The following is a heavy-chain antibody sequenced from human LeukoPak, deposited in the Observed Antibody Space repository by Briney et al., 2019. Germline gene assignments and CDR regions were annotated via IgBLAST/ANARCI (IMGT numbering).Heavy chain of an antibody. D-gene: IGHD6-13*01. CDR3: ARDLVGSSWYGDYYYYMDV. Sequence: GGSLRLSCEASGFTFTTYSMTWVRQAPGKGLEWVSSISSSSSYIYYADSVKGRFTISRDNAKNSLYLQMNSLRAEDTAVYYCARDLVGSSWYGDYYYYMDVWGKGTTVTISS. CDR1: GFTFTTYS. CDR2: ISSSSSYI. J-gene: IGHJ6*03. V-gene: IGHV3-21*01.